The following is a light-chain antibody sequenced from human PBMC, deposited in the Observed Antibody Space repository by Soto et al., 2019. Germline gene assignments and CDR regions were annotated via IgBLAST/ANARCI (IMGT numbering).Light chain of an antibody. Sequence: QAVVTQEPSVTVSPGGTVTLTCASSTGAVTTGHYPYWFQQKPGQTPRTLIYDTNNRESWTPARFSGPLLGGKAALTLSGAQPEDEATYYCLLLYSGTRRVFAAGTKVTVL. J-gene: IGLJ1*01. V-gene: IGLV7-46*01. CDR2: DTN. CDR3: LLLYSGTRRV. CDR1: TGAVTTGHY.